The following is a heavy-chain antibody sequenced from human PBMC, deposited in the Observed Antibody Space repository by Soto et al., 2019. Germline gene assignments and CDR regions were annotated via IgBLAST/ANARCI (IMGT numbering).Heavy chain of an antibody. D-gene: IGHD5-12*01. CDR2: ISGSGGST. J-gene: IGHJ6*02. V-gene: IGHV3-23*01. CDR3: AKGKGGYDYYYYYGMDV. Sequence: EVQLLESGGGLVQPGGSLRLSCAASGFTFSSYAMSWVRQAPGKGLEWVSAISGSGGSTYYADSVKGRFTISRDNSKNTLYLQMNSLRAEDTAVYYCAKGKGGYDYYYYYGMDVWGQGTTVTVSS. CDR1: GFTFSSYA.